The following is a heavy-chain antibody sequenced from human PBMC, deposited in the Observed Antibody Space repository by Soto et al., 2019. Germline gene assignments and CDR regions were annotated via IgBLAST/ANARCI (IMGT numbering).Heavy chain of an antibody. CDR1: GGSISSHY. CDR3: ARDRYSNGWLDY. Sequence: ETLSLTCTVSGGSISSHYWSWIRQFPGKGLEWIGYIYYSGSTKYNPSLKSRVTISVDTSNDQFSMKLSSVTAADTAVYYCARDRYSNGWLDYWGQGTLVTVSS. J-gene: IGHJ4*02. D-gene: IGHD6-19*01. V-gene: IGHV4-59*11. CDR2: IYYSGST.